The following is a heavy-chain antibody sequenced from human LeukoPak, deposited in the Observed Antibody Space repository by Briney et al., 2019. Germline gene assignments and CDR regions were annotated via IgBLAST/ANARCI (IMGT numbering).Heavy chain of an antibody. CDR2: ISGSGGST. CDR3: AKAASSSWPSYYYGMDV. V-gene: IGHV3-23*01. D-gene: IGHD6-13*01. CDR1: GFTFSSYA. J-gene: IGHJ6*02. Sequence: PGGSPRLSCAASGFTFSSYAMSWVRQAPGKGLEWVSAISGSGGSTYYADSVKGRFTISRDNSKNTLYLQMNSLRAEDTAVYYCAKAASSSWPSYYYGMDVWGQGTTVTVSS.